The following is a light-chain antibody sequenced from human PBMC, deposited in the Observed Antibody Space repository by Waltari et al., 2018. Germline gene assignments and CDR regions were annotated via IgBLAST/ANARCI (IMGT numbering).Light chain of an antibody. CDR3: QQSYSTLIT. CDR1: QSISSY. Sequence: CRASQSISSYLNWYQQKPGKAPKLLIYAASSLQSGVPSRFSGSGSGTDFTLTISSLQPEEFATYYCQQSYSTLITFGQGTRLEIK. J-gene: IGKJ5*01. CDR2: AAS. V-gene: IGKV1-39*01.